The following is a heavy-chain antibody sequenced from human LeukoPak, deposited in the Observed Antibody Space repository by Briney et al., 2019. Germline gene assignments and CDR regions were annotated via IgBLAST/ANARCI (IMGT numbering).Heavy chain of an antibody. CDR2: INPDSGDT. V-gene: IGHV1-2*02. D-gene: IGHD4-17*01. CDR3: ASDPSTVTTRRLDY. J-gene: IGHJ4*02. Sequence: ASVKVSCKASGYTFTGYYMHWVRQAPGQGLEWMGWINPDSGDTNYAQTFQGRVTVTRDTSIRTVYLELSRLRSDDTAVYYCASDPSTVTTRRLDYWGQGTLVTVSS. CDR1: GYTFTGYY.